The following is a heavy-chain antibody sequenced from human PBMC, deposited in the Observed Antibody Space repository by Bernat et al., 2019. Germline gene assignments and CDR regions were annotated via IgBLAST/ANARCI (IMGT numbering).Heavy chain of an antibody. J-gene: IGHJ3*02. V-gene: IGHV3-7*03. CDR2: IKQDGSEK. D-gene: IGHD2-2*01. Sequence: EVQLVESGGGLVQPGGSLRLSCAASGFTFSSYWMSWVRQAPGKGLEWVANIKQDGSEKYYVDSVKGRFTISRDNAKNSLYLQMNSLRAEDTAVYYCAREGGTYCSSTSCYAVHDAFDIWGQGTMVTVSS. CDR3: AREGGTYCSSTSCYAVHDAFDI. CDR1: GFTFSSYW.